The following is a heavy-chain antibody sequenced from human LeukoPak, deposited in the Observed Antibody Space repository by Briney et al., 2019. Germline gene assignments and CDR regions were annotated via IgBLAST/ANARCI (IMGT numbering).Heavy chain of an antibody. J-gene: IGHJ4*02. CDR2: INHSGST. V-gene: IGHV4-34*01. Sequence: SETLSLTCAVYGGSFSGYYWSWIRQPPGKGLEWFGEINHSGSTNYNPSLKSRVTISVDRSKNQFSLKLSSVTAADTAVYYCARWVSGSYRYFDYWGQGTLVTVSS. CDR3: ARWVSGSYRYFDY. CDR1: GGSFSGYY. D-gene: IGHD1-26*01.